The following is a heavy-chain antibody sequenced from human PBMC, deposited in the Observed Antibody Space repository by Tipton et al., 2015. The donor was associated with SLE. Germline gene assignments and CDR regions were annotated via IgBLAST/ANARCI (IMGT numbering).Heavy chain of an antibody. J-gene: IGHJ4*02. V-gene: IGHV4-34*01. CDR1: GGSFSGYY. CDR3: ARGQCSSTSCYFDY. D-gene: IGHD2-2*01. Sequence: TLSLTCAVYGGSFSGYYWSWIRQPPGKGLEWIGEINHSGSTNYNPSLKRRVTISVDTSKNQFSLKLSSVTAADTAVYYCARGQCSSTSCYFDYWGQGTLVTVSS. CDR2: INHSGST.